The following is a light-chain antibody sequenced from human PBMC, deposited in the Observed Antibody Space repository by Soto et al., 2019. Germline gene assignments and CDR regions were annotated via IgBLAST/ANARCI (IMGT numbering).Light chain of an antibody. CDR3: SSYIPTSVLYV. CDR2: EVT. CDR1: SSDVGGYRY. J-gene: IGLJ1*01. V-gene: IGLV2-14*01. Sequence: QSVLTQPASVSGSPGQSITISCTGTSSDVGGYRYVSWYQHHPGKAPKLMIYEVTNRPSGVSNRFSGSKSGNTASLTISGLQAEDEADYYCSSYIPTSVLYVFGTGTKVTVL.